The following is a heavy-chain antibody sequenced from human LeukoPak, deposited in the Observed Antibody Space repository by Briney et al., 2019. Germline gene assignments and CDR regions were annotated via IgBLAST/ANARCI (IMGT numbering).Heavy chain of an antibody. D-gene: IGHD3-10*01. CDR3: AAVVRGVIDY. CDR1: GGSISSSSYY. CDR2: IYYSGST. Sequence: SETLSLTCTVSGGSISSSSYYWGWIRQPPGKGLEWIGSIYYSGSTYYNPSLKSRVTISVDTSKNQFSLKLSSVTAADTGVYYCAAVVRGVIDYWGQGTLVTVSS. V-gene: IGHV4-39*01. J-gene: IGHJ4*02.